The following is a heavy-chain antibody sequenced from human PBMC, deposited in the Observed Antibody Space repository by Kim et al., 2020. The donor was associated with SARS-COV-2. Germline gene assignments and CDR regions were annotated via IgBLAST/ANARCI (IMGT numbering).Heavy chain of an antibody. J-gene: IGHJ6*02. CDR1: GGTFSSYA. D-gene: IGHD5-18*01. CDR2: IIPIFGTA. CDR3: ARVTIQLWQGHYYYYGMDV. V-gene: IGHV1-69*13. Sequence: SVKVSCKASGGTFSSYAISWVRQAPGQGLEWMGGIIPIFGTANYAQKFQGRVTITADESTSTAYMELSSLRSEDTAVYYCARVTIQLWQGHYYYYGMDVWGQGTTVTVSS.